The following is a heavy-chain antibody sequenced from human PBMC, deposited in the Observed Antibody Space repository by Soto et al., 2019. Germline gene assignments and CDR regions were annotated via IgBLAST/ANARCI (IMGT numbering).Heavy chain of an antibody. CDR2: ISWDGGST. J-gene: IGHJ6*02. CDR1: GFTFDDYA. Sequence: GGSLRLSCAASGFTFDDYAMHWVRQAPGKGLEWVSLISWDGGSTYYADSVKGRFTISRDNSKNSLYLQMNSLRAEDTALYYCAKDSAPYYYYGMDVWGQGTTVTV. CDR3: AKDSAPYYYYGMDV. V-gene: IGHV3-43D*03.